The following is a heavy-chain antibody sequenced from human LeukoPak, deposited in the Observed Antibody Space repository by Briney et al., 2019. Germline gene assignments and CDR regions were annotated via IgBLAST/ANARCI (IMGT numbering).Heavy chain of an antibody. Sequence: PGGSLRLSCAASGFTFSSYGMHWVRQAPGKGLEWVAFIRYDGSNKYDADSVKGRFTISRDNSKNTLYLQMNSLRAEDTAVYYCARQLSNALWFGEPNYFDYWGQGTLVTVSS. CDR2: IRYDGSNK. D-gene: IGHD3-10*01. V-gene: IGHV3-30*02. J-gene: IGHJ4*02. CDR1: GFTFSSYG. CDR3: ARQLSNALWFGEPNYFDY.